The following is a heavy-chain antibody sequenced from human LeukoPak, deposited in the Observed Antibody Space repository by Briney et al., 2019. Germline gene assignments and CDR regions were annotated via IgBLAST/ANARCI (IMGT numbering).Heavy chain of an antibody. CDR1: GGSISSSNW. V-gene: IGHV4-4*02. CDR3: AREGEAAVAGLDY. J-gene: IGHJ4*02. Sequence: PSETLSLTCAVSGGSISSSNWWSWVRQPPGKGLEWIGEIYHSGSTNYNPSLKSRVTISADKSKNQFSLKLSSVTAADTAVYYCAREGEAAVAGLDYWGQGTLVTVSS. CDR2: IYHSGST. D-gene: IGHD6-19*01.